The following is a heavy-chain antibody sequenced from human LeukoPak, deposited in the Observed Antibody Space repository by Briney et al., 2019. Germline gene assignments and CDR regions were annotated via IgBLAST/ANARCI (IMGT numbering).Heavy chain of an antibody. Sequence: ASVKVSCKASGYTFTGYYMHWVRQAPGQGLEWMGWINPNSGGTNYAQKLQGRVTMTTDTSTSTAYMELRSLTSDDTAVYYCARAPGAIVGPPAKYYFDYWGQGTLVTVSS. D-gene: IGHD1-26*01. CDR1: GYTFTGYY. J-gene: IGHJ4*02. CDR3: ARAPGAIVGPPAKYYFDY. CDR2: INPNSGGT. V-gene: IGHV1-2*02.